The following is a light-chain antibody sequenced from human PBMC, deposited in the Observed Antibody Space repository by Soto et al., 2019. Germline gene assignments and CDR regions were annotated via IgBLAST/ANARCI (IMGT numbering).Light chain of an antibody. CDR2: AAS. CDR3: HQFNTWPQT. V-gene: IGKV3-15*01. J-gene: IGKJ1*01. Sequence: IVMTQSPATLSVSQGEIGSLSCRASQSINDNLAWYQQKPGQAPRLLIYAASTRATGIPARFSGGGSGTEFTLTINSLQPEDFAVYYCHQFNTWPQTFGRGTKVDI. CDR1: QSINDN.